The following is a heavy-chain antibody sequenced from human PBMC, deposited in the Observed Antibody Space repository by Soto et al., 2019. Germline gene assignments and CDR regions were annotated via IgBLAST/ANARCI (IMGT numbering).Heavy chain of an antibody. Sequence: GGSLRLSCAASGFTFSSYAMSWVRQAPGKGLEWVSAISGSGGSTYYADSVKGRFTISRDNSKNTLYLQMNSLRAEDTAVYYCAKDCDSGSQVPDAFDIWGQGTMVTVSS. CDR1: GFTFSSYA. J-gene: IGHJ3*02. CDR3: AKDCDSGSQVPDAFDI. V-gene: IGHV3-23*01. D-gene: IGHD5-12*01. CDR2: ISGSGGST.